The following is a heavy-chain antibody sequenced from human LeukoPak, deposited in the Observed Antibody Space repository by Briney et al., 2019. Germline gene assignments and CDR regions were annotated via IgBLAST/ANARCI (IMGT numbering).Heavy chain of an antibody. D-gene: IGHD3-3*01. CDR1: GGSISSSSYY. Sequence: SETLSLTCTVSGGSISSSSYYWGWIRQPPGKGLEWIGSIYYSGSTYYNPSLKSRVTISVDTSKNQFSLKLSSVTAADTAVYYCARSTPPLYDFWSGSYFDYWGQGTLVTVSS. CDR3: ARSTPPLYDFWSGSYFDY. J-gene: IGHJ4*02. CDR2: IYYSGST. V-gene: IGHV4-39*07.